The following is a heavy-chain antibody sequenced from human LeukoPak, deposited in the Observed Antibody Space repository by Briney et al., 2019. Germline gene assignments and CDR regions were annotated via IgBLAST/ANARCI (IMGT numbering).Heavy chain of an antibody. J-gene: IGHJ6*02. CDR3: ARVPMTTVTPHYYYGMDV. Sequence: SVKVSCKASGGTFSSYAISWVRQAPGQGLEWMGGIIPIFGTADYAQKFQGRVTITADESTSTAYMELSSLRSEDTAVYYCARVPMTTVTPHYYYGMDVWGQGTTVTVSS. D-gene: IGHD4-17*01. V-gene: IGHV1-69*13. CDR1: GGTFSSYA. CDR2: IIPIFGTA.